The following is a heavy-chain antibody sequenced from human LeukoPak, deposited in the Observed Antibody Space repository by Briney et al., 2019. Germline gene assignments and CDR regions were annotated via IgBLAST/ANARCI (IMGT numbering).Heavy chain of an antibody. J-gene: IGHJ4*02. CDR2: IKEDGSEQ. Sequence: GGSLRLSCAASGFTFSTYWMSWVRQAPGKGLEWVANIKEDGSEQNYVDSVKGRFTISRDNSKNTLYLQMNSLRTEDTAVYFCAKEIYYDSSAFFDYWGQGTLVTVSA. V-gene: IGHV3-7*01. D-gene: IGHD3-22*01. CDR1: GFTFSTYW. CDR3: AKEIYYDSSAFFDY.